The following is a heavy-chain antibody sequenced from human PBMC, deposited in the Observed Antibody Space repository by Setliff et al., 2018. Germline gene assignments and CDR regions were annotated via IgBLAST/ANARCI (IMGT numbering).Heavy chain of an antibody. J-gene: IGHJ4*02. Sequence: PGGSVRLSCEASGFTFSSYSMNWVRQAPGKGLEWVAHISYSSGSISYADSVKGRFTISRDNAKNSVYLQMNSLRAEDTAVYYCASANTTGYYYFDNWGQGTLVTVSS. CDR3: ASANTTGYYYFDN. CDR1: GFTFSSYS. CDR2: ISYSSGSI. D-gene: IGHD5-12*01. V-gene: IGHV3-48*04.